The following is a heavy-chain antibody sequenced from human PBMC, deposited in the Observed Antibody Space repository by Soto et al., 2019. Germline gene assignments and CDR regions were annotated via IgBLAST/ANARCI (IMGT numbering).Heavy chain of an antibody. Sequence: QLQLQESGSGLVKPSQTLSLTCAVSGGSISSGGYSWSWIRQPPGKGLEWIGYIYHSGSTYYNPSLKSRVTISVDRYKNQFSLKLRSVAAADTAVDYCDRGVYYYDSSGYPLDYWGQGTLVTVSS. D-gene: IGHD3-22*01. V-gene: IGHV4-30-2*01. CDR2: IYHSGST. CDR3: DRGVYYYDSSGYPLDY. J-gene: IGHJ4*02. CDR1: GGSISSGGYS.